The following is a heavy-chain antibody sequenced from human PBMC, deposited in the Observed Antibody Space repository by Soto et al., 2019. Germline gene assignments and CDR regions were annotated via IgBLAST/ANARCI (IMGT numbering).Heavy chain of an antibody. CDR1: GFTFSDYY. D-gene: IGHD6-19*01. CDR3: ARLSYNSGWFGDV. V-gene: IGHV3-11*01. J-gene: IGHJ6*04. Sequence: GGSLRLSCAASGFTFSDYYMTWIRQAPGKGLEWVSYISSSGSTIYYADSVKGRFTISRDNGKNSPYLQMNSLRAGDTAVYYCARLSYNSGWFGDVWGTGTTVTVSS. CDR2: ISSSGSTI.